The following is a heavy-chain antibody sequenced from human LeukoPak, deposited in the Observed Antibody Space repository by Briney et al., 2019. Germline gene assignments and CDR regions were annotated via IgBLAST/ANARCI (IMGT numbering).Heavy chain of an antibody. V-gene: IGHV1-18*01. CDR2: ISAYNGNT. Sequence: ASVKVSCKASGYTFTSYGISWVRQAPGQGLEWMGWISAYNGNTNYAQKLQGRVTMTTDTSTSTAYMELRSLRSDDTAGYYCARDNQAPHYGHYYYYYMDVWGKGTTVTVSS. J-gene: IGHJ6*03. CDR1: GYTFTSYG. CDR3: ARDNQAPHYGHYYYYYMDV. D-gene: IGHD3-10*01.